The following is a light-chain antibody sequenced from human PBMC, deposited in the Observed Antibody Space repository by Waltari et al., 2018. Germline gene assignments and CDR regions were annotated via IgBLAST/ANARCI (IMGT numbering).Light chain of an antibody. V-gene: IGLV2-23*02. Sequence: QSALTQPASVSGSPGQSITISCTGTSSDVGSYNFVSWYQQHPDKAPKLIIYKVSARPSGFSNRFSGSKSDKTASLTISGLQAEDEAHYYCCSYTDGNTLVFGGGTKLTVL. J-gene: IGLJ2*01. CDR1: SSDVGSYNF. CDR2: KVS. CDR3: CSYTDGNTLV.